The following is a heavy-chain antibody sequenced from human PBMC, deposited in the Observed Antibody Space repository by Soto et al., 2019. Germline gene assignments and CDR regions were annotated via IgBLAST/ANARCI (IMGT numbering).Heavy chain of an antibody. CDR3: AKSAPYTGYSSSWSLYYFDY. D-gene: IGHD6-13*01. CDR1: GFTFSSYA. V-gene: IGHV3-23*01. J-gene: IGHJ4*02. Sequence: GGSLRLSCAASGFTFSSYAMSWVRQAPGKGLEWVSAISGSGGSTYYADSVKGRFTISRDNSKNTLYLQMNSLRAEDTAVYYCAKSAPYTGYSSSWSLYYFDYWGQGTLVTVSS. CDR2: ISGSGGST.